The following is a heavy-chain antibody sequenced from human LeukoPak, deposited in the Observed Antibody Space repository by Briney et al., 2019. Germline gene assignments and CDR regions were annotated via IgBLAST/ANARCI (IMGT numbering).Heavy chain of an antibody. CDR2: IYYSGST. V-gene: IGHV4-31*03. CDR3: ASSRRQTTVVIRFDY. D-gene: IGHD4-23*01. Sequence: SETLSLTCTVSGGSISSGGYYWSWLRQHPGKGPEWIGYIYYSGSTYYNPSLKSRVTISVDTSKNQFSLKLSSVTAADTAVYYCASSRRQTTVVIRFDYWGQGTLVTVSS. J-gene: IGHJ4*02. CDR1: GGSISSGGYY.